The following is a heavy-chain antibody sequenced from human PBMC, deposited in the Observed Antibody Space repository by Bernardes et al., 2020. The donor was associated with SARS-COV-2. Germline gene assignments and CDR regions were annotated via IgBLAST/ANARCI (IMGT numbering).Heavy chain of an antibody. J-gene: IGHJ3*02. V-gene: IGHV3-43*01. D-gene: IGHD3-3*01. Sequence: GGSLRLSCAASGFTFEDYTMHWVRQVPGKGLEWVSLVSWDGSTTNYADSVKGRFIISRDSSRNTVHLQMDSLRKEDTALYYCATERQSLTVFGVGHDAFGSWGQGKIVTVSS. CDR1: GFTFEDYT. CDR3: ATERQSLTVFGVGHDAFGS. CDR2: VSWDGSTT.